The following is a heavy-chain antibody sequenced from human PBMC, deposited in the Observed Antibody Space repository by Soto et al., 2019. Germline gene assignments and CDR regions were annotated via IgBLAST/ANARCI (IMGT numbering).Heavy chain of an antibody. CDR1: GGSITNYY. D-gene: IGHD1-20*01. CDR2: IHSSGIT. Sequence: XATLSLTCCVPGGSITNYYWGWIRQPPGRGLEWIAYIHSSGITNHNPSLGSRVTISVDTSKNHFSLNLASVTAADTAIYYCARILTGAGCSFDYWGRGALVTVSS. CDR3: ARILTGAGCSFDY. V-gene: IGHV4-4*08. J-gene: IGHJ4*02.